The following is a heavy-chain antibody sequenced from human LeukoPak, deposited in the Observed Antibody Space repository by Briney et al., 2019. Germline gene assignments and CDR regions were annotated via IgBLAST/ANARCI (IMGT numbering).Heavy chain of an antibody. Sequence: SQTLSLTCTVSGGSISSGDYYWSWICQHPGKGLEWIGYIYYSGSTYYNPSLKSRVTISVDTSKNQFSLKLSSVTAADTAVYYCARDPGIAAAGAFDIWGQGTMVTVSS. D-gene: IGHD6-13*01. CDR3: ARDPGIAAAGAFDI. V-gene: IGHV4-31*03. CDR2: IYYSGST. CDR1: GGSISSGDYY. J-gene: IGHJ3*02.